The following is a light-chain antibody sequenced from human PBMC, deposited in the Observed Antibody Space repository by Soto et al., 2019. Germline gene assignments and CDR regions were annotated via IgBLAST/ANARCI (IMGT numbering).Light chain of an antibody. CDR3: CSYAGTNTFV. Sequence: QSVLTQPASVSGSPGQSITISCTGTSSDVGSYNLVSWYQHHPGKAPKLMIYEGSKRPSGVSYRFSGSKSGHTASLTVSGLQAEDEADYYCCSYAGTNTFVFGTGTKVTVL. V-gene: IGLV2-23*01. CDR2: EGS. CDR1: SSDVGSYNL. J-gene: IGLJ1*01.